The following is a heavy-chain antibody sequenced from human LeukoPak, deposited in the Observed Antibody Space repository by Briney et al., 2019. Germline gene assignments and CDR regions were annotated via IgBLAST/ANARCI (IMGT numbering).Heavy chain of an antibody. Sequence: SETLSLTCAVYGGSFSGYYWSWIRQPPGKGLEWIGEINHSGSTNYNPSLKSRVTVSVDTSKNQFSLYLNSVTAADTPVFYCARVQDRRDYGGQGTLVSVSS. CDR2: INHSGST. V-gene: IGHV4-34*01. CDR3: ARVQDRRDY. CDR1: GGSFSGYY. J-gene: IGHJ4*02.